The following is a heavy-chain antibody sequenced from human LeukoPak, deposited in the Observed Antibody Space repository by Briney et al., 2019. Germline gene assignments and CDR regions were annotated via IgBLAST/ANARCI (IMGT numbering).Heavy chain of an antibody. CDR3: ARGFYNSGLSLSAYDI. CDR1: GFTFSDYP. V-gene: IGHV3-23*01. J-gene: IGHJ3*02. Sequence: GESLKISCAASGFTFSDYPMTWVRQAPGKGLEWVAVVGGSGGSDGRTEYGDSVKGRFSISRDNSRNTLYLQMNSLRAEDTAVYHCARGFYNSGLSLSAYDIWGQGTMVTVSS. D-gene: IGHD2/OR15-2a*01. CDR2: VGGSGGSDGRT.